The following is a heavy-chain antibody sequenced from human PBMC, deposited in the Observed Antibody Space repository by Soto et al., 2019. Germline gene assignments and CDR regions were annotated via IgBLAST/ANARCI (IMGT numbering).Heavy chain of an antibody. J-gene: IGHJ6*02. V-gene: IGHV3-30-3*01. Sequence: GGSLRLSCAASGFTFSSYAMHWVRQAPGKGLEWVAVISYDGSNKYYADSVKGRFTISRDNSKNTLYLQMKSLRAEDTAVYYCARDQALGEYCSSTSCYQYDGMDVWGQGTTVTVSS. D-gene: IGHD2-2*01. CDR3: ARDQALGEYCSSTSCYQYDGMDV. CDR2: ISYDGSNK. CDR1: GFTFSSYA.